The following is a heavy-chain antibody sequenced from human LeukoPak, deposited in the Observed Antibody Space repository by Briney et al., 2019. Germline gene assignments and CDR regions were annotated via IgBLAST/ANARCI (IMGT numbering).Heavy chain of an antibody. Sequence: KPSETLSLTCTVSGDSISSYFWSWIRQPPGKGLEWIGYFYHSGNPNYNPSLKSRVTMSVDTSKNHFSLKLSSVTAADTAVYYCARYGSGGRAFDIWGQGTMVTVSS. CDR2: FYHSGNP. D-gene: IGHD3-10*01. V-gene: IGHV4-59*08. CDR1: GDSISSYF. J-gene: IGHJ3*02. CDR3: ARYGSGGRAFDI.